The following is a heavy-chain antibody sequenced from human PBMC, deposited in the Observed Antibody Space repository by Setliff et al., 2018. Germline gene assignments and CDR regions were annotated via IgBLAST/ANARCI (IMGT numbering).Heavy chain of an antibody. CDR1: GFTFNIYE. J-gene: IGHJ4*02. CDR3: ARDRGSGSYFLRYFDY. CDR2: ISSSSSTI. D-gene: IGHD1-26*01. V-gene: IGHV3-48*01. Sequence: PGGSLRLSCAASGFTFNIYEMNWVRQAPGKGLEWVSYISSSSSTIYYADSVKGRFTISRDNAKNSLYLQMNSLRAEDTAVYYCARDRGSGSYFLRYFDYWGQGTLVTVSS.